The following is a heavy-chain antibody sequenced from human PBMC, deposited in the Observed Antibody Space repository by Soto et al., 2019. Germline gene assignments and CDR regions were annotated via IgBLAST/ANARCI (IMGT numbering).Heavy chain of an antibody. V-gene: IGHV3-30*18. D-gene: IGHD1-26*01. Sequence: GGSLRLSCAASGFTFSRNGMQWVRQAPGKGLEWVAVISYDGSNKYYAEYEKGLFTISRDISKNTLYLQMNILRAEDTAVYYCAKQWGDYYYYMDVWGKGTTVTVSS. CDR2: ISYDGSNK. J-gene: IGHJ6*03. CDR1: GFTFSRNG. CDR3: AKQWGDYYYYMDV.